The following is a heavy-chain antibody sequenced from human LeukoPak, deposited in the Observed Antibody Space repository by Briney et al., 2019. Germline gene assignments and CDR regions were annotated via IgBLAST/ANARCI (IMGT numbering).Heavy chain of an antibody. CDR1: GFTFSSYA. D-gene: IGHD5-12*01. CDR2: ISSNGGST. Sequence: GGSLRLSCSASGFTFSSYAMHWVRQAPGKGLEYVSAISSNGGSTYYADSVKGRFTISRDNSKNTLYLQMNSLRAEDTAVYYCARDQYSGYIQLSGMDVWGQGTTVTVSS. V-gene: IGHV3-64*04. CDR3: ARDQYSGYIQLSGMDV. J-gene: IGHJ6*02.